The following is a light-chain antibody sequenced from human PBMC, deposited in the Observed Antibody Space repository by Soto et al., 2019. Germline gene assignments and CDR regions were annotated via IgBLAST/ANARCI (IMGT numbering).Light chain of an antibody. CDR3: QQRSNWPPIT. V-gene: IGKV3-11*01. CDR1: QGVSSY. CDR2: DAS. J-gene: IGKJ5*01. Sequence: EIVLTQSPATLSLSPGERATISCRASQGVSSYLAWYQQKPGQAPRLLIYDASNRATGLPARFSGSGSGTDFTLTISSLEPEDFAVYYCQQRSNWPPITFGQGTRLEIK.